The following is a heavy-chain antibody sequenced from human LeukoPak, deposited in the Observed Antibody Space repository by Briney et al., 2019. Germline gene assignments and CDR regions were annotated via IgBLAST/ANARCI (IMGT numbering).Heavy chain of an antibody. CDR1: GGSISSSSYY. CDR3: ARSSGWSGDY. V-gene: IGHV4-39*01. D-gene: IGHD6-19*01. CDR2: IYYSGST. Sequence: KPSETLSLTCTVSGGSISSSSYYWGWIRQPPGKGLEWIGSIYYSGSTYYNPSLKSRVTISVDTSKNQFSLKLSSVTAADTAVYYCARSSGWSGDYWGQGTLVTVSS. J-gene: IGHJ4*02.